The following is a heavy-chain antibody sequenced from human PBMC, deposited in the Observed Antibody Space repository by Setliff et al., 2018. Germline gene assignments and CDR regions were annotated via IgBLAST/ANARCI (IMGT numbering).Heavy chain of an antibody. CDR3: ARGPRTRAVSYTFQYMDV. CDR1: GFTFRTFS. J-gene: IGHJ6*03. Sequence: PGGSLRLSCAASGFTFRTFSMHWVRQAPGKGLEWVSVLYGGEIKQYARSVRGRFAISRDHSKNTLYLQMNSLRPEDTAVYYCARGPRTRAVSYTFQYMDVWGTGTTVTVSS. CDR2: LYGGEIK. D-gene: IGHD4-4*01. V-gene: IGHV3-66*01.